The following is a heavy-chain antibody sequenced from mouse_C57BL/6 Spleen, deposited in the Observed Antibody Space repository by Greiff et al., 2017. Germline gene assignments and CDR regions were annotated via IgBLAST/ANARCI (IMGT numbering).Heavy chain of an antibody. Sequence: EVQLQQSGTVLARPGASVKMSCKTSGYTFTSYWMNWVKQRPGQGLEWIGAIYPGNSDTSYNQKFKGKAKLTAVTSASTAYMELSSLTNEDSAVYYCTRDYGSSYDYFDYWGQGTTLTVSS. V-gene: IGHV1-5*01. D-gene: IGHD1-1*01. CDR2: IYPGNSDT. CDR3: TRDYGSSYDYFDY. J-gene: IGHJ2*01. CDR1: GYTFTSYW.